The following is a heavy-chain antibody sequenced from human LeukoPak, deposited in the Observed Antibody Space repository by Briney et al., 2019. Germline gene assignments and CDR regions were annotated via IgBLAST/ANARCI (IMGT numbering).Heavy chain of an antibody. J-gene: IGHJ4*02. Sequence: GGSLRLSCAASGFTFSSYAVHWVRQAPGKGLEWVAVISYVGSNKYYADSVKGRFTISRDNSKNTLYLQMNSLRAEDTAVYYCARDNHYYGSGSYDYWGQGTLVTVSS. V-gene: IGHV3-30-3*01. CDR2: ISYVGSNK. CDR1: GFTFSSYA. D-gene: IGHD3-10*01. CDR3: ARDNHYYGSGSYDY.